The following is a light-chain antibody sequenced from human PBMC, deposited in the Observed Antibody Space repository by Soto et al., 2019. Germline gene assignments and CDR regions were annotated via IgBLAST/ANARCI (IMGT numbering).Light chain of an antibody. CDR2: KVS. CDR3: MQGTHSPPGT. J-gene: IGKJ2*01. Sequence: VVMTQSPLSLPVTLGQPASISCRSSHSLMYSDGISYLSWFQQRPGQSPRRLIYKVSNRDSWVPDRFSGSGSGTDFTLKISRVEADDVGVYYCMQGTHSPPGTLGQGTKLEIK. V-gene: IGKV2-30*01. CDR1: HSLMYSDGISY.